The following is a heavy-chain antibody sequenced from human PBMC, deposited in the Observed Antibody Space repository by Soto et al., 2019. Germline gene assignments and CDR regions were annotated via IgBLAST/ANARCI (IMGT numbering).Heavy chain of an antibody. CDR1: GFTFSSYA. D-gene: IGHD3-10*01. CDR3: ARETYYYGSGSYSNI. CDR2: ISYDGSNK. J-gene: IGHJ3*02. V-gene: IGHV3-30-3*01. Sequence: GGSLRLSCAASGFTFSSYAMHWVRQAPGKGLEWVAVISYDGSNKYYADSVKGRFTISRDNSKNTLYLQMNSLRAEDTAVYYCARETYYYGSGSYSNIWGQGTMVTVSS.